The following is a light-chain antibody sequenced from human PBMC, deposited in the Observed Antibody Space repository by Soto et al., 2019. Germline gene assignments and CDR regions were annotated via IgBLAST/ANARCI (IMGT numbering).Light chain of an antibody. CDR1: SSDVGGYKY. Sequence: QSEVPQPASVSGSPGPSIAISCTGTSSDVGGYKYVSWYQQHPGKAPKLMIYDVSNRPSGVSDRFSGSKSGNTASLTISGLQAEDEADYYCTSYTSSSTYVFGTGTKVTVL. CDR3: TSYTSSSTYV. J-gene: IGLJ1*01. CDR2: DVS. V-gene: IGLV2-14*01.